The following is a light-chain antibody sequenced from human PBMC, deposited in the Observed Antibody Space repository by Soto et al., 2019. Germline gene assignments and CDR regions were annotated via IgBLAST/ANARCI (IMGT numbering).Light chain of an antibody. Sequence: EMVMTHSRITLSVSPWGSPTLSCRASQSVISNLAWYQQNPGQAPTLLIHGAXTRATGIPARFSGSGSGTEFTLTISSLQSGDFAVYYCQQDNRWPFTFGPGPKVDIK. CDR2: GAX. CDR1: QSVISN. J-gene: IGKJ3*01. CDR3: QQDNRWPFT. V-gene: IGKV3-15*01.